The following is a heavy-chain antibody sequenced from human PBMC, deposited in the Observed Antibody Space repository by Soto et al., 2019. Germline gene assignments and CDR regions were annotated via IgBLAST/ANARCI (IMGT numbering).Heavy chain of an antibody. CDR3: ARGAPGY. CDR2: INHSGST. Sequence: QVQLQQWGAGLLKPSETLSLTCAVYGGSFSGYSWTWIRQSPGKGLEWIGDINHSGSTNYNPSLKSRVTISVDTSQNQFSLHLSSVTAADTAVYYCARGAPGYWGRGALVTVSS. V-gene: IGHV4-34*01. D-gene: IGHD3-10*01. J-gene: IGHJ4*02. CDR1: GGSFSGYS.